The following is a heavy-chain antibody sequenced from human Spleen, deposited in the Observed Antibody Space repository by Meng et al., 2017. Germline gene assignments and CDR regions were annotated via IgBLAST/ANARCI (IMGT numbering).Heavy chain of an antibody. D-gene: IGHD3-22*01. CDR3: ATHYDSSGYAYLDY. Sequence: GESLKISCAASGFTFSNYAMSWVRQAPGRGLEWVSRISASTGSTYYADSVKGRFTISRDNYKNPLYLQMNSLRAEDRAVYYCATHYDSSGYAYLDYWGQGTLVTVSS. CDR1: GFTFSNYA. V-gene: IGHV3-23*01. J-gene: IGHJ4*02. CDR2: ISASTGST.